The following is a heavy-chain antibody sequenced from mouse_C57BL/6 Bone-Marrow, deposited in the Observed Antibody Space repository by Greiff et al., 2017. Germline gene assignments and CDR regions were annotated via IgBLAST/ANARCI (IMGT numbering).Heavy chain of an antibody. Sequence: QVQLKQPGAELVKPGASVKLSCKASGYTFTSYWMNWVKQRPGQGLEWIGMIHPNSGSTNYNEKFKSKATLTVDKSSSTAYMQLSSLTSEDSAVXYCARSLTAQATYYFDYWGQGTTLTVSS. CDR2: IHPNSGST. J-gene: IGHJ2*01. CDR3: ARSLTAQATYYFDY. CDR1: GYTFTSYW. V-gene: IGHV1-64*01. D-gene: IGHD3-2*02.